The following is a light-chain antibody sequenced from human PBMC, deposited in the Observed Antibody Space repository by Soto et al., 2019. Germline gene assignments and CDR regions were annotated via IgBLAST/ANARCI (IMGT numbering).Light chain of an antibody. Sequence: QSVLTQPASVSGSPGQSITISCTGTSSDVGGYNYVSWYQQHPGKAPKLMIYEVSNRPSGVSNRFSGSKSGNTASLTISGLQAEDDADYYCCSYAGSSTYVLGTGTKVTVL. CDR1: SSDVGGYNY. CDR3: CSYAGSSTYV. J-gene: IGLJ1*01. CDR2: EVS. V-gene: IGLV2-14*01.